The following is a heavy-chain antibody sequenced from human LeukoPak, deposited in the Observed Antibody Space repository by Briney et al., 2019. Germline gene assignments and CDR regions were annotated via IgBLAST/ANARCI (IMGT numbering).Heavy chain of an antibody. J-gene: IGHJ5*02. Sequence: GGSLRLSCAASGFTFSSYGMHWVRQAPGKGLEWVAVISYDGSNKYYADSVKGRFTISRDNSKNTLYLQMNSLRAEDTAVYYRAKSSSSSQWDWFDPWGQGTLVTVSS. CDR3: AKSSSSSQWDWFDP. D-gene: IGHD6-6*01. V-gene: IGHV3-30*18. CDR2: ISYDGSNK. CDR1: GFTFSSYG.